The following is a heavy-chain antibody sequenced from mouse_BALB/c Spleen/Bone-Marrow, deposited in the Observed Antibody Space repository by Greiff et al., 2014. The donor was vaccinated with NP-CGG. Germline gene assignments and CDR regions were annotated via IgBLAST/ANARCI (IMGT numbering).Heavy chain of an antibody. V-gene: IGHV2-9*02. D-gene: IGHD1-1*01. CDR2: IWAGGST. CDR3: ARVYGSSYDPYYYAMDY. Sequence: VKVVESGPGLVAPSQSLSITCTVSGFSLTSYGVYWARQPPGKGLEWLGVIWAGGSTNYNSALMSRLSISKDNSKSQVFLKTNSLQTDDTDMYYCARVYGSSYDPYYYAMDYWGQGTSVTVSS. J-gene: IGHJ4*01. CDR1: GFSLTSYG.